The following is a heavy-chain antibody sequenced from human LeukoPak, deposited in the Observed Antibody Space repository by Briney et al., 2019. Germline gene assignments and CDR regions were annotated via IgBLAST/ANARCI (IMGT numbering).Heavy chain of an antibody. V-gene: IGHV3-66*01. CDR2: IYSGDNT. J-gene: IGHJ4*02. D-gene: IGHD6-6*01. CDR1: GLTVSSNY. CDR3: ARGKGSSSPYYFDY. Sequence: PGGSLRLSCAASGLTVSSNYMSWVRQAPGKGLEWVSLIYSGDNTYYADSVKGRFTISSDNSKNTLYLQMNSLRAEDTAVYYCARGKGSSSPYYFDYWGQGTLVTVSS.